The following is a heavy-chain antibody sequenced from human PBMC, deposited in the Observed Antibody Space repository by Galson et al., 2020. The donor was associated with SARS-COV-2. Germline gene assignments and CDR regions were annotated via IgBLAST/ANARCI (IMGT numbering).Heavy chain of an antibody. Sequence: GGSLRLSCAASGFTFDDYAMHWVRQAPGKGLEWVSAISSKSGSIAYADSVKGRFTISRDNRKNYLNLQMNTQRAKYTALYYCAKAIVSRWDPPYVDYWGHGTLVTFSS. D-gene: IGHD1-26*01. J-gene: IGHJ4*01. V-gene: IGHV3-9*01. CDR3: AKAIVSRWDPPYVDY. CDR2: ISSKSGSI. CDR1: GFTFDDYA.